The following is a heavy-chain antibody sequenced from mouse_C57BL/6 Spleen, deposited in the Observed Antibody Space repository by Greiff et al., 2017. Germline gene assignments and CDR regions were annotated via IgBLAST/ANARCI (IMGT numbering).Heavy chain of an antibody. CDR1: GYTFTSYW. Sequence: QVQLQPPGAELVKPGASVKLSCKASGYTFTSYWMQWVKQRPGQGLEWIGEIDPSDSYTNYNQKFKGKATLTVDTSSSTAYMQLSSLTSEDSAVYYCARRAFGTVVAHWYFDVWGTGTTVTVSS. V-gene: IGHV1-50*01. D-gene: IGHD1-1*01. CDR3: ARRAFGTVVAHWYFDV. J-gene: IGHJ1*03. CDR2: IDPSDSYT.